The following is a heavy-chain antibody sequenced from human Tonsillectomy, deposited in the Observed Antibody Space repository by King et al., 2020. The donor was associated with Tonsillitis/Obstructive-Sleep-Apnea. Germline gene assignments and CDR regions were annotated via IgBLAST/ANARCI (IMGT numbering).Heavy chain of an antibody. Sequence: VQLVESGGGVVQPGRSLRLSCAASGFTFSSYGMHWVRQALGKGLEWMAGIWYDGSNKYYADSVKGRFTISRDNSKNTLYLQMNSLRAEDTAVYYCARDSENYGMDVWGQGTTVTVSS. V-gene: IGHV3-33*01. CDR2: IWYDGSNK. CDR1: GFTFSSYG. J-gene: IGHJ6*02. CDR3: ARDSENYGMDV.